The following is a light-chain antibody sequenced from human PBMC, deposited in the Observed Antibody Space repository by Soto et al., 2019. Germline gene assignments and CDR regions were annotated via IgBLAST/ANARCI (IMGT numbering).Light chain of an antibody. J-gene: IGLJ1*01. CDR3: DSYTSSRAYV. Sequence: QSALTQPASVSGSPGQSITISCTGTSSDVGGYNYVSWYQQQSGKAPKLIIHEVSNRPSGVSNRFSGSKSGNTASLTISGVQDEDGADYYCDSYTSSRAYVFGMGTEV. V-gene: IGLV2-14*01. CDR1: SSDVGGYNY. CDR2: EVS.